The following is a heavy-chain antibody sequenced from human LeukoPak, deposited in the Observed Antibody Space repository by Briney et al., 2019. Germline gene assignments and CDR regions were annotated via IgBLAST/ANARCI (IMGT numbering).Heavy chain of an antibody. CDR1: GFTFSSYG. D-gene: IGHD1-7*01. V-gene: IGHV3-30*18. CDR2: ISYDGSKK. J-gene: IGHJ4*02. Sequence: GGSLRLSCAASGFTFSSYGMHWVRQAPGKGLEWVAVISYDGSKKYYADSVKGRFTISRDNSKNTLYLQMNSLRAEDTAVYYCAKDDPNYYFDYWGQGTLVTVSS. CDR3: AKDDPNYYFDY.